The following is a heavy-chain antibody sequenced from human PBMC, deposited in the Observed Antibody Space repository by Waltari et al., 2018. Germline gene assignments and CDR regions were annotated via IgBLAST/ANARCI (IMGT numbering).Heavy chain of an antibody. CDR2: IYYSGST. CDR3: ARVSLVRGRVIDY. J-gene: IGHJ4*02. CDR1: GGSISSYY. Sequence: QVQLQESGPGLVKPSETLSLTCTVSGGSISSYYWSWIRQPPGKGLEWIGYIYYSGSTNYNPSLKSRVTISVDTSKNQFSLKLSSVTAADTAVYYCARVSLVRGRVIDYWGQGTLVTVSS. D-gene: IGHD3-10*01. V-gene: IGHV4-59*01.